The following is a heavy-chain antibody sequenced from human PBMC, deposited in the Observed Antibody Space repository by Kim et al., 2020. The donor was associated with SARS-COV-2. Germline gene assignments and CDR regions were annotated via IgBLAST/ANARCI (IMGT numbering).Heavy chain of an antibody. CDR1: GFSFSSHP. Sequence: GGSLRLSCAASGFSFSSHPMSWVRQAPGKGLEWVSSISGSTYSTASGDSVKGRFAISRDNSKNMVFLHMNSLRAEDTAVYYCAKDSGTNDYRFYYFDLWGQGTLVTVSS. J-gene: IGHJ4*02. D-gene: IGHD2-8*01. CDR3: AKDSGTNDYRFYYFDL. CDR2: ISGSTYST. V-gene: IGHV3-23*01.